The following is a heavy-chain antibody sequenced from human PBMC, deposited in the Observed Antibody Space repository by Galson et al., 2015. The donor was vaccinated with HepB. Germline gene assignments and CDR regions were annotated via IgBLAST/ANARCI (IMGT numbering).Heavy chain of an antibody. V-gene: IGHV3-74*01. CDR1: GFTFNAFR. CDR3: AREGVSYAMDV. Sequence: SLRLSCAASGFTFNAFRMHWVRQAPGKGLVWVSRVNRDERSTFYADSVKGRFTMSRDNAKNTLHLQMDSLRVDDTAVYYCAREGVSYAMDVWGQGTTVTVSS. CDR2: VNRDERST. J-gene: IGHJ6*02.